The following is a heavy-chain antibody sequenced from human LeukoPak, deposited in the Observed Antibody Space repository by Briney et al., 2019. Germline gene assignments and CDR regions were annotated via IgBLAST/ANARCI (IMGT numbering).Heavy chain of an antibody. Sequence: GGSLRLSCAASGFTFNRVWMTWVRQTPGKGLEWVANIKEDGSEKWYGGSVEGRFTISRDNAKDSVYLQMNSLRAEDTALYYCAMGTLADVWGPGTLVTVSS. J-gene: IGHJ4*02. CDR1: GFTFNRVW. CDR3: AMGTLADV. CDR2: IKEDGSEK. D-gene: IGHD1-1*01. V-gene: IGHV3-7*03.